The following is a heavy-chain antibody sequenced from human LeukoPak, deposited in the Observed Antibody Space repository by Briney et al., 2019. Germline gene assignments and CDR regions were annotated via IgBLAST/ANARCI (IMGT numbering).Heavy chain of an antibody. D-gene: IGHD7-27*01. V-gene: IGHV4-61*02. Sequence: SETLSLTCSVSGCSISSGSYYWSWIRQPAGKGLEWLGRIYTSGSTNYNPSLNSRVTLSVDTSKSQFSLKLRSVKTADMRVDDRAVSLSGEMDAYWGQGTLVTVSS. CDR3: AVSLSGEMDAY. J-gene: IGHJ4*02. CDR2: IYTSGST. CDR1: GCSISSGSYY.